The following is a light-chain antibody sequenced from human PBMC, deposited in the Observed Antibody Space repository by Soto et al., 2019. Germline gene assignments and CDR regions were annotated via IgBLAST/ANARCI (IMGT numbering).Light chain of an antibody. Sequence: DIQMTQYPSSVSASVGDRVTITCRASQGVSGWLAWYQQKPGKAPNLLIYATSNLQSGVPSRFSGSGSGTDFTLTINSLHPEDFATYYCQQTHTFPLTFGPGTKVDIK. V-gene: IGKV1-12*01. CDR1: QGVSGW. J-gene: IGKJ3*01. CDR3: QQTHTFPLT. CDR2: ATS.